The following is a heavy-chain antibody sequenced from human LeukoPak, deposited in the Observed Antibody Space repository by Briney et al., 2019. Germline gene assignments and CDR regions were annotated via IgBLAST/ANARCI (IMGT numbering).Heavy chain of an antibody. CDR3: ARRAPFYCGGDCYYFDY. CDR2: IYYSGST. D-gene: IGHD2-21*02. CDR1: GGSISSGDYY. J-gene: IGHJ4*02. V-gene: IGHV4-30-4*01. Sequence: PSETLSLTCTVSGGSISSGDYYWSWIRQPPGKGLEWIGYIYYSGSTYYNPSLKSRVTISVDTSKNQFSLKLSSVTAADTAVYYCARRAPFYCGGDCYYFDYWGQGTLVTVSS.